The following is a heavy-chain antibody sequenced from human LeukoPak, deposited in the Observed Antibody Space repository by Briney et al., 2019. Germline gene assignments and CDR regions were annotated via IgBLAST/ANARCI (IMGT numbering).Heavy chain of an antibody. J-gene: IGHJ4*02. CDR1: GGSISSSSYY. D-gene: IGHD4-23*01. CDR2: IYYSGST. Sequence: SETLSLTCTVSGGSISSSSYYWGWIRQPPGKGLEWIGSIYYSGSTYYNPSLKSRVTISVDTSKNQFSLKLGSVTAADTAVYYCARDQVVTPYFDYWGQGTLVTVSS. V-gene: IGHV4-39*07. CDR3: ARDQVVTPYFDY.